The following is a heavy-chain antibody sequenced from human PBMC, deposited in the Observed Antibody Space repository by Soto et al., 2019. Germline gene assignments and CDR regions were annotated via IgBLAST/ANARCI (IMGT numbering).Heavy chain of an antibody. Sequence: ASVKVSWKASGYTLTGYVVHWVRKDTGEGLEWVGWIDANSGGTEYAQKFQGRVTMTRDTSISTPYMELSRLRSDDTAVYYCARDRPPNIVVVPAAKEPYYGMDVWGQGTTLTVSS. V-gene: IGHV1-2*02. CDR1: GYTLTGYV. CDR3: ARDRPPNIVVVPAAKEPYYGMDV. D-gene: IGHD2-2*01. CDR2: IDANSGGT. J-gene: IGHJ6*02.